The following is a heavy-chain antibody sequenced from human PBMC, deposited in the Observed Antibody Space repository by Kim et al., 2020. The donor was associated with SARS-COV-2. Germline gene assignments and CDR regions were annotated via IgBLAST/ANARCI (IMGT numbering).Heavy chain of an antibody. V-gene: IGHV5-10-1*01. D-gene: IGHD1-1*01. Sequence: PSLQGHVTISADKSISTAYLQWSSLKASDTAMYYCARACTTGTGDWFDPWGQGTLVTVSS. J-gene: IGHJ5*02. CDR3: ARACTTGTGDWFDP.